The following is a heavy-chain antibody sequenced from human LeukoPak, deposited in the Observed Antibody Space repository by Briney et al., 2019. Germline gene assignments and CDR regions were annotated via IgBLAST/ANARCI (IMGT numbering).Heavy chain of an antibody. D-gene: IGHD6-19*01. Sequence: PGGSLRLSCAASGFTFSSYWMHWVRQAPGKGLVWVSRINTDGSSTNYADSVKGRFTISRDNAKNTLYLQMNSLRAEDTAVYYCARPGYSSGWYDSWGPGTLVTVSS. V-gene: IGHV3-74*01. J-gene: IGHJ5*01. CDR3: ARPGYSSGWYDS. CDR2: INTDGSST. CDR1: GFTFSSYW.